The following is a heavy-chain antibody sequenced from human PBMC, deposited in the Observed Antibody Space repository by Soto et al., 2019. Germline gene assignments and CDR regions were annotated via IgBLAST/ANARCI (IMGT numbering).Heavy chain of an antibody. Sequence: SLTLSLTCTVAGGSISSGGYYWSWIRQHPGKGLEWIGYIYYSGSTYYNPSLKSRVTISVDTSKNQFSLKLSSVTAADTAVYYCARVKVVPAAISPAMDVWGKGTTVTVSS. CDR1: GGSISSGGYY. J-gene: IGHJ6*03. CDR3: ARVKVVPAAISPAMDV. V-gene: IGHV4-31*03. CDR2: IYYSGST. D-gene: IGHD2-2*01.